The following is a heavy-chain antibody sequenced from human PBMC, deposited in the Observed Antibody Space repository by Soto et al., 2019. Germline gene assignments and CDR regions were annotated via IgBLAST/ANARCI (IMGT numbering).Heavy chain of an antibody. J-gene: IGHJ5*02. CDR2: INPNSGGT. CDR3: ARGPSYDFWSGYPMNWFDP. D-gene: IGHD3-3*01. V-gene: IGHV1-2*02. CDR1: GYTFTGYY. Sequence: ASVKVSCKASGYTFTGYYMHWVRQAPGQGLEWMGWINPNSGGTNYAQKLQGRVTMTRDTSISAAYMELSRLRSDDTAVYYCARGPSYDFWSGYPMNWFDPWGQGTLGTVSS.